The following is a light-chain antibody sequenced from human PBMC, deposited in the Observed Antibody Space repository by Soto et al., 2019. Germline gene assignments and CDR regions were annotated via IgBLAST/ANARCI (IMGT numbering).Light chain of an antibody. V-gene: IGKV1-33*01. CDR3: QQYDNLPSFT. CDR1: QDISNY. J-gene: IGKJ3*01. Sequence: DIQMTQSPSSLSASVGDRVTITCQASQDISNYLNWYQQKPGKAPKFLIYDASNLETGVPSRFSGSGSGTYFTFTISSLQPEDIATYYCQQYDNLPSFTFGPGTKVDIK. CDR2: DAS.